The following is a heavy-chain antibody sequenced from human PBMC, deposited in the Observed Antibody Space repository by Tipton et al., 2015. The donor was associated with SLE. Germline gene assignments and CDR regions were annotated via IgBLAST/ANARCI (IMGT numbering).Heavy chain of an antibody. J-gene: IGHJ1*01. CDR2: IFSSGTT. V-gene: IGHV4-4*08. CDR1: CGSISTYF. D-gene: IGHD3-22*01. Sequence: TLSLTCTVSCGSISTYFLSLFRQPPRKVLEWFGSIFSSGTTNYNPSLKSRVTIYVDRSKNKFSLKFNSVTAADTDVYFFAREAGHYYDGTGYGYFQYWGQGTLVTVSS. CDR3: AREAGHYYDGTGYGYFQY.